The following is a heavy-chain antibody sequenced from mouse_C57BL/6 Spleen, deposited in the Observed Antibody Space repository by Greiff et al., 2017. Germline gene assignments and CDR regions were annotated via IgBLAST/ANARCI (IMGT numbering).Heavy chain of an antibody. CDR1: GYTFTDYN. CDR2: INPNNGGT. V-gene: IGHV1-22*01. Sequence: EVQLQQSGPELVKPGASVKMSCKASGYTFTDYNMHWVKQSHGKSLEWIGYINPNNGGTSYNQKFKGKATLTVNKSSSTAYMELRSLTSEDSAVYYCARGGTLYWYFDVWGTGTTVTVSS. CDR3: ARGGTLYWYFDV. J-gene: IGHJ1*03.